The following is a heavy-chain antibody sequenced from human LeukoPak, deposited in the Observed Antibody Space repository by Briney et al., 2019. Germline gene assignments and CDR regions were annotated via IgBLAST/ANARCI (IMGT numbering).Heavy chain of an antibody. Sequence: GGSLRLSCAASGFTFSSYGMHRVRQAPGKGLEWVAFIRYDGSNKYYADSVKGRFTISRDNSKNTLYLQMNSLRAEDTAVYYCAKDRSSSSVYWGQGTLVTVSS. J-gene: IGHJ4*02. CDR2: IRYDGSNK. CDR1: GFTFSSYG. D-gene: IGHD6-6*01. V-gene: IGHV3-30*02. CDR3: AKDRSSSSVY.